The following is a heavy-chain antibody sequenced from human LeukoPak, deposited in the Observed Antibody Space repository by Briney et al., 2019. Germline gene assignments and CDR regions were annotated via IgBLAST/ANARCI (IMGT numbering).Heavy chain of an antibody. D-gene: IGHD3-10*01. CDR3: ARQGSYYYGSGSYYKAYNWFDP. J-gene: IGHJ5*02. V-gene: IGHV4-39*01. CDR2: IYYSGNT. Sequence: MPSETLSLTCTLSGGSISNTSYYWGWIRQPPGKGLEWIGSIYYSGNTYYNPSLESRVSICVDTFRNQFSLKLTSVTAADTAVYYCARQGSYYYGSGSYYKAYNWFDPWGQGTLVTVSS. CDR1: GGSISNTSYY.